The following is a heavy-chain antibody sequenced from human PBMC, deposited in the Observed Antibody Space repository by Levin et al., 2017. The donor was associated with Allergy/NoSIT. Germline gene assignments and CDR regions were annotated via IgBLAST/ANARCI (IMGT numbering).Heavy chain of an antibody. V-gene: IGHV3-30*18. CDR3: AKEGTYAYDSSGNSDFDY. J-gene: IGHJ4*02. D-gene: IGHD3-22*01. Sequence: GGSLRLSCAASGFTFSSYGMHWVRQAPGKGLEWVAVISYDGSNKYYADSVKGRFTISRDNSKNTLYLQMNSLRAEDTAVYYCAKEGTYAYDSSGNSDFDYWGQGTLVTVSS. CDR2: ISYDGSNK. CDR1: GFTFSSYG.